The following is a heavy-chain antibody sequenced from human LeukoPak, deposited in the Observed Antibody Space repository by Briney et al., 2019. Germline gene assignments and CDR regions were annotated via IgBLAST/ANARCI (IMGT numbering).Heavy chain of an antibody. Sequence: SETLSLTCAVSGCSISSNSYYWGWIRHPPGKGLEWIGSIYYSGSTYYNPSLKSRVTVSVDTSKNQFSLKLSSVTAADTAVYYCARTRYYYNSRSYGAPYYFDYGGQGTLVTVSS. CDR2: IYYSGST. J-gene: IGHJ4*02. V-gene: IGHV4-39*01. CDR1: GCSISSNSYY. CDR3: ARTRYYYNSRSYGAPYYFDY. D-gene: IGHD3-10*01.